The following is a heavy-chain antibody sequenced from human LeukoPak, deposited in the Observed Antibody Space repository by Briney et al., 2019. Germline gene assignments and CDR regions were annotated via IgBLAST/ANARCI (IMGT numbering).Heavy chain of an antibody. CDR2: IYHSGST. CDR3: ARVQGYCSGGSCYSRYYFDY. Sequence: SEALSLTCTVSGGSISSYYWSWIRQPPGKGLEWIGYIYHSGSTNYNPSLKSRVTISVDTSKNQFSLKLSSVTAADTAVYYCARVQGYCSGGSCYSRYYFDYWGQGTLVTVSS. D-gene: IGHD2-15*01. J-gene: IGHJ4*02. CDR1: GGSISSYY. V-gene: IGHV4-59*01.